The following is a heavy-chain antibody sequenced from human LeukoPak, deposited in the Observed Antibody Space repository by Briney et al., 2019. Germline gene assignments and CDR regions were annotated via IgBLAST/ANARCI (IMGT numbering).Heavy chain of an antibody. J-gene: IGHJ4*01. Sequence: SGPALVKPTQTLTLTCNFSGFSLTTRGVRVSWIRRPPGKALEWLARLDWDDGRFYSASLKTRPTISKHTSNNRVVLTMTSLYPVDTATYYCARALITTVPGDYFAYWAHGTPVTAAS. V-gene: IGHV2-70*04. CDR1: GFSLTTRGVR. D-gene: IGHD2-2*01. CDR3: ARALITTVPGDYFAY. CDR2: LDWDDGR.